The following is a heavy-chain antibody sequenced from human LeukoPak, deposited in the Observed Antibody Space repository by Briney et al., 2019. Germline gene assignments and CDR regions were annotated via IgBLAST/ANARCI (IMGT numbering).Heavy chain of an antibody. J-gene: IGHJ4*02. D-gene: IGHD2-8*01. CDR2: MNPSGRT. V-gene: IGHV4-34*01. CDR1: GGSLSGFY. Sequence: SETLSLTCGVYGGSLSGFYWNWIRQPPGKGLEWVGEMNPSGRTTYNPSLKSRVSMSLDTSKNQFSLKLISVTAADTAVYYCARGLKPYCTNGVCYTGGFWGQGTLVTDSS. CDR3: ARGLKPYCTNGVCYTGGF.